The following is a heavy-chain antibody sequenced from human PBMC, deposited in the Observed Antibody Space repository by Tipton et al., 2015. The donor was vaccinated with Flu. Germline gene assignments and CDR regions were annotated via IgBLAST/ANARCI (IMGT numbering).Heavy chain of an antibody. J-gene: IGHJ3*02. CDR2: TTYSGTT. CDR3: SSYYIRAFDI. V-gene: IGHV4-59*08. CDR1: GDSMGTYS. D-gene: IGHD3-10*01. Sequence: TLSLTCTVSGDSMGTYSWSWIRQPPGKGLEWIGYTTYSGTTSYNPSLQSRVSISIDTSKNQFSLKLSSVTAADTAVYYCSSYYIRAFDIWGQGTMVTVSS.